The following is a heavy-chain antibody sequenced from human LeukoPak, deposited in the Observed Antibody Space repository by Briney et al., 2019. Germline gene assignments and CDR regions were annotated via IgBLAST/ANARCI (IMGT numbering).Heavy chain of an antibody. CDR3: AKGGNYNSYYYYMDV. V-gene: IGHV3-30*02. Sequence: GGSLRLSCAASGFTFSSYGMHWVRQAPGKGLEWVAFIRYDGSNKYYADSVKGRFTISRDKSKNTLYLQMNSLRAEDTAVYYCAKGGNYNSYYYYMDVWGKGTTVTVSS. D-gene: IGHD5-24*01. CDR2: IRYDGSNK. J-gene: IGHJ6*03. CDR1: GFTFSSYG.